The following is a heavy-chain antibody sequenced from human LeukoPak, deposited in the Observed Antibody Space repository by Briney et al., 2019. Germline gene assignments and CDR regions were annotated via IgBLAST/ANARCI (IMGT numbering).Heavy chain of an antibody. Sequence: GGSLRLSCAASGFTFSSYSMNWVRQAPGKGLEWVSSISSSSSYIYYADSVKGRFTISRDNAKNSLYLQMNSLRAEDTAVYYCARRKRRIHAFDIWGQGTMVTVSS. CDR3: ARRKRRIHAFDI. V-gene: IGHV3-21*01. CDR2: ISSSSSYI. CDR1: GFTFSSYS. D-gene: IGHD2-15*01. J-gene: IGHJ3*02.